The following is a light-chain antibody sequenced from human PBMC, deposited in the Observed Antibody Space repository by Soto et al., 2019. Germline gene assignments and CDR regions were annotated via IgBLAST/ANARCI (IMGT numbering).Light chain of an antibody. CDR1: QRISIW. V-gene: IGKV1-5*01. CDR2: DAS. J-gene: IGKJ1*01. Sequence: DIQMTQSPSSLSASVGDSVTITCRASQRISIWLAWYQQKPGKAPQVRIWDASRLQRGVPSRFSGSGSGTEFTLTISSLQPDDFATYYCQQYNGYSTWTFGQGTKVDIK. CDR3: QQYNGYSTWT.